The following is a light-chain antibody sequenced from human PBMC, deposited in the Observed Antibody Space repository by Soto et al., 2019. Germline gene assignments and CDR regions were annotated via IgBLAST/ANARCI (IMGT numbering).Light chain of an antibody. CDR3: AAWDDSLSGVV. CDR1: SSNIGRNA. CDR2: SNT. Sequence: QSVLTQPPSASGAPGQRVTISCSGSSSNIGRNAVNWYHQLPGTAPKVFIYSNTERPSGVPDRFSGSKSATSASLAISGLRSEDEGDYYCAAWDDSLSGVVFGGGTKLTVL. J-gene: IGLJ2*01. V-gene: IGLV1-44*01.